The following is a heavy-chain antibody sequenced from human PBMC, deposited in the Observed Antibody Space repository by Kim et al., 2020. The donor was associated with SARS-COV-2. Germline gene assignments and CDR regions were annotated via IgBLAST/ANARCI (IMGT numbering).Heavy chain of an antibody. J-gene: IGHJ6*02. CDR1: GFTFDDYA. D-gene: IGHD3-3*01. V-gene: IGHV3-9*01. Sequence: GGSLRLSCAASGFTFDDYAMHWFRQAPGKGLEWVSGISWNSGSIGYADSVKGRFTISRDNAKNSLYLQMNSLRAEDTALYYCAKAIRFPYYGMDVWGQGTTVTVSS. CDR3: AKAIRFPYYGMDV. CDR2: ISWNSGSI.